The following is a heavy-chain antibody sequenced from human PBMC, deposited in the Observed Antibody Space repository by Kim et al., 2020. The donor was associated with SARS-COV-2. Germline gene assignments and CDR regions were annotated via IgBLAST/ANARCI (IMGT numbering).Heavy chain of an antibody. D-gene: IGHD3-10*01. Sequence: ASVKVSCKTSGYNFIMSHMHWVRQAPGQGLEWIATFNPGSGFATYAQKFQGRVTVTGDTSTSTVYMDLTNLRFEDTAIYYCARALVEGDDVLRGVSEYWGQGTLVAVSS. CDR1: GYNFIMSH. CDR3: ARALVEGDDVLRGVSEY. CDR2: FNPGSGFA. V-gene: IGHV1-46*01. J-gene: IGHJ4*02.